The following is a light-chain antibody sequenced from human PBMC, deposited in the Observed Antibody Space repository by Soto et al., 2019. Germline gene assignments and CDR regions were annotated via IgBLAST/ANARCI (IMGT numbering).Light chain of an antibody. CDR2: LNSDGSH. V-gene: IGLV4-69*01. J-gene: IGLJ1*01. Sequence: QPVLTQSPSASASLGASVKLTCTLSSGHSSYAIAWHQQQPEKGPRYLMKLNSDGSHSKGDGLPDRFSGSSSGAERYLTISSLQSEDEADYYCQPWGTGIHYVFGTGTKLTVL. CDR3: QPWGTGIHYV. CDR1: SGHSSYA.